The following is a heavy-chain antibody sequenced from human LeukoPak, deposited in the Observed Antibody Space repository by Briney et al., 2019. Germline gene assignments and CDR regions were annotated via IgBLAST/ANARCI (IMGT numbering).Heavy chain of an antibody. CDR2: IRSSSSPI. CDR1: GFTFSSYI. Sequence: GGSLRLSCVASGFTFSSYIMNWVRQAPGKGLEWVSYIRSSSSPIYYADSVRGRFTISRDNAKNSLYLQMNSLRAEDTAVYYCTRDPEALDYWGQGTLVTVSS. V-gene: IGHV3-48*01. J-gene: IGHJ4*02. CDR3: TRDPEALDY.